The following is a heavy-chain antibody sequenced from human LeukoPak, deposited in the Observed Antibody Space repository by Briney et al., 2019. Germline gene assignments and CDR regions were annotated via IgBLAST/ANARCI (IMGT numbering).Heavy chain of an antibody. CDR3: ARELDPRPFYYYGSDYGQHDAFDI. CDR2: IYTSGST. V-gene: IGHV4-61*02. Sequence: SETLSLTCTVSGGSISSSSYYWSWIRQPAGKGLEWIGRIYTSGSTNYNPSLKSRVTMSVDTSKNQFSLKLSSVTAADTAVYYCARELDPRPFYYYGSDYGQHDAFDIWGQGTMVTVSS. J-gene: IGHJ3*02. CDR1: GGSISSSSYY. D-gene: IGHD3-10*01.